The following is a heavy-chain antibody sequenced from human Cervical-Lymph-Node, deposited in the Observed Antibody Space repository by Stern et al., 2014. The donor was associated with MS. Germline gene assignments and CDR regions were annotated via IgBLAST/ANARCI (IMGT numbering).Heavy chain of an antibody. CDR3: ARDKPGCTGGVCSLDR. V-gene: IGHV4-31*03. CDR1: GGSINTDRSY. Sequence: QLQLQESGPGLVKPSQTLSLTCTVSGGSINTDRSYWSWIRHLPGKGLEWIGHVYYSGPTNSNPSHKSRFTISLDTPKNQSSLKLRSVTAADTAVYYCARDKPGCTGGVCSLDRWGQGTLVTVSS. J-gene: IGHJ4*02. D-gene: IGHD2-8*02. CDR2: VYYSGPT.